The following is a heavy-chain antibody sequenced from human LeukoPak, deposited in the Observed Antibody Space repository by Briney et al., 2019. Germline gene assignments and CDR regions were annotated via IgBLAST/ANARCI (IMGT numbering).Heavy chain of an antibody. J-gene: IGHJ4*02. CDR3: ASSFYYDSRDY. V-gene: IGHV4-34*12. D-gene: IGHD3-22*01. CDR2: IIARGST. CDR1: GGSFSGYF. Sequence: SETLSLTCVVYGGSFSGYFWSWIRQPPGKGLEWIGEIIARGSTDYSPSLKSRVSISIDTSKKKLSLRLTSVTAADSAVYYCASSFYYDSRDYWGQGTLVTLSA.